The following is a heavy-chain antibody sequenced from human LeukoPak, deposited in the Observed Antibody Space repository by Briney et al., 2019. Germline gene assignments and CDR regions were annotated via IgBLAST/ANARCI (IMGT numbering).Heavy chain of an antibody. CDR3: AKGPRDYCYDSSGYSPFDY. D-gene: IGHD3-22*01. V-gene: IGHV3-23*01. CDR1: GFTFSSYA. J-gene: IGHJ4*02. CDR2: ISGSGGST. Sequence: PGGSLRLSCAASGFTFSSYAMSWVRQAPGKGLEWVSAISGSGGSTYYADSVKGRFTISRDNSKNTLYLQMNSLRAEDTAVYYCAKGPRDYCYDSSGYSPFDYWGQGTLVTVSS.